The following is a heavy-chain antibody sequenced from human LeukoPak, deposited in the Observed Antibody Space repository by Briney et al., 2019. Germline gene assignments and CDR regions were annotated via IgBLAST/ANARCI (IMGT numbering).Heavy chain of an antibody. CDR1: GGSISSHY. CDR2: IYYSGST. D-gene: IGHD3-10*01. CDR3: ARAQVEYRMVRGVISYYYYMDV. V-gene: IGHV4-59*11. Sequence: SETLSLTCTVSGGSISSHYWSWIRQPPGKGLEWIGYIYYSGSTNYNPSLKSRVTISVDTSKNQFSLKLSSVTAADTAVYYCARAQVEYRMVRGVISYYYYMDVWGKGTTVTVSS. J-gene: IGHJ6*03.